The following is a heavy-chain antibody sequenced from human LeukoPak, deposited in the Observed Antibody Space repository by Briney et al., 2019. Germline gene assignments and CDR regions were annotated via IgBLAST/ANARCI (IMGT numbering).Heavy chain of an antibody. J-gene: IGHJ4*02. CDR3: AKERQTTTAFDS. D-gene: IGHD4-17*01. Sequence: GGFLRLSCAASAFTFNTNPMAWARQAPGKGLEWVSLISDSGGRTYYADSVKGRFTISRDNSKNTLFLQMSSLRVEDTAIYYCAKERQTTTAFDSWGQGTLVTVSS. V-gene: IGHV3-23*01. CDR2: ISDSGGRT. CDR1: AFTFNTNP.